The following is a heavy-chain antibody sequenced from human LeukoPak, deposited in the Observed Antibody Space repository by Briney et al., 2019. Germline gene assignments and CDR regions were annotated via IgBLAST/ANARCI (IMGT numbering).Heavy chain of an antibody. Sequence: PGGSLRLSCAASGFTFSSYSMNWVRQAPGKGLEWVSSISSSSSYIYYADSVKGRFTISRDNAKNSLYLQMNSLRVEDTALYYCARDGDGRGEDFDYWGQGILVTVSS. D-gene: IGHD4-17*01. J-gene: IGHJ4*02. CDR3: ARDGDGRGEDFDY. V-gene: IGHV3-21*01. CDR1: GFTFSSYS. CDR2: ISSSSSYI.